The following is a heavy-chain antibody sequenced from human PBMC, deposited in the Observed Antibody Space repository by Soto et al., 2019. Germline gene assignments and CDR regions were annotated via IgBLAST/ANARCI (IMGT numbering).Heavy chain of an antibody. CDR1: GYTFTSYG. CDR2: IIPIFGTA. J-gene: IGHJ6*02. D-gene: IGHD3-22*01. V-gene: IGHV1-69*13. CDR3: ARVEYYYDSSGGDYYYYGMDV. Sequence: GASVKVSCKASGYTFTSYGISWVRQAPGQGLEWMGGIIPIFGTANYAQKFQGRVTITADESTSTAYMELSSLRSEDTAVYYCARVEYYYDSSGGDYYYYGMDVWGQGTTVTVSS.